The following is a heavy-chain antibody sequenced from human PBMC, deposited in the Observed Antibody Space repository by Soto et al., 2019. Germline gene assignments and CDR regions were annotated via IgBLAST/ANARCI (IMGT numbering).Heavy chain of an antibody. CDR3: ARNTGWYLHDY. CDR2: ISSIGTT. V-gene: IGHV4-59*11. Sequence: QVQLQESGPGLVKPSETLSLTCTVSGDSMIRRYWSWIRQPPGKGLEWIGYISSIGTTFYNTSISSRVTISSDTSRNQFSLELTSVTATDTAVYYCARNTGWYLHDYWGQGTLVTVSS. J-gene: IGHJ4*02. CDR1: GDSMIRRY. D-gene: IGHD6-19*01.